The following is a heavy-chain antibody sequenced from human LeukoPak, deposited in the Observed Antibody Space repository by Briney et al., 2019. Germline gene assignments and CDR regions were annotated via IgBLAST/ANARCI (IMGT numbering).Heavy chain of an antibody. CDR2: TYYRSQWYN. CDR1: GDSVSSNSAA. J-gene: IGHJ4*02. CDR3: AREGKIGGYELFDY. Sequence: SQTLSLTCAISGDSVSSNSAAWNWIRQSPSRGLEWLGRTYYRSQWYNDYAVSVKSRITINPDTSKNQFSLQLDSVTPEDTAVYYCAREGKIGGYELFDYWGQGTLVTVSS. D-gene: IGHD5-12*01. V-gene: IGHV6-1*01.